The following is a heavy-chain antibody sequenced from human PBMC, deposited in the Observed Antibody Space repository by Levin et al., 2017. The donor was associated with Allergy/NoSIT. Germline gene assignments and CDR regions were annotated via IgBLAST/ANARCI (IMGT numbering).Heavy chain of an antibody. V-gene: IGHV3-23*01. Sequence: PGGSLRLSCVASGFSFSTYAMSWVRQAPGKGLEWVSTISVNGVRTNYADSVEGRFTISRDNSKNTLSLQMNSLRSEDTAAYHCAKVGMGASMGTGGDWGQGTLVTVSS. CDR1: GFSFSTYA. J-gene: IGHJ4*02. CDR2: ISVNGVRT. CDR3: AKVGMGASMGTGGD. D-gene: IGHD1-26*01.